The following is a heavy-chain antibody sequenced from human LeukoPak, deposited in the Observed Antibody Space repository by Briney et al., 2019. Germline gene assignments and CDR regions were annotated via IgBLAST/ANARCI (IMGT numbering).Heavy chain of an antibody. CDR3: AGSTIFGVVTPFLMDV. CDR1: GFTFSDYY. V-gene: IGHV3-11*06. J-gene: IGHJ6*03. CDR2: ISSSSSYI. Sequence: GGSLRLSCTASGFTFSDYYMSWIRQAPGKGLQWVSYISSSSSYIYYADSVKGRFTISRDNAKNSLYLQMNSLRAEDTAVYYCAGSTIFGVVTPFLMDVWGKGTTVTVSS. D-gene: IGHD3-3*01.